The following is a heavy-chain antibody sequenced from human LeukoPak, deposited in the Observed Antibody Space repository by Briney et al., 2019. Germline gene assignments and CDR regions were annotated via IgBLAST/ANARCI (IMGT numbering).Heavy chain of an antibody. Sequence: ASVKVSCKASGYTFTGYYMHWVRQAPGQGLEWMGWINPNSGGTNYAQKFQGRVTMTRDTSISTAYMELSRLRSDDTAVYYCARGGYSGYYDYVWGSYRSAFFDYWGQGTLVTVSS. CDR2: INPNSGGT. CDR3: ARGGYSGYYDYVWGSYRSAFFDY. CDR1: GYTFTGYY. V-gene: IGHV1-2*02. J-gene: IGHJ4*02. D-gene: IGHD3-16*02.